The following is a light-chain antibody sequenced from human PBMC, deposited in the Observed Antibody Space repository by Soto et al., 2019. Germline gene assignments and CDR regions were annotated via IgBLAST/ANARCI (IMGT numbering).Light chain of an antibody. Sequence: DIQMTQSPSSLSASVGDRVTITCRASEGITNYLAWYQQKPGKAPKLLIYASSTLQSGAPSRFSGSGSGTDFTLTISSLQPADVAPYYCQQYNSAPTWTFGQGTKVEVK. CDR1: EGITNY. CDR3: QQYNSAPTWT. V-gene: IGKV1-27*01. CDR2: ASS. J-gene: IGKJ1*01.